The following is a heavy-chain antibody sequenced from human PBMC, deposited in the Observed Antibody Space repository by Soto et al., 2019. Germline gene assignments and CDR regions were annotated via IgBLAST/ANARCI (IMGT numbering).Heavy chain of an antibody. Sequence: GGSLRLFCAASGFIFENFGMSWVRQAPGKGLEWISSISGSGFKKYYADSVKGRFTISRDNSKSTVYLELNNLSAEDTAVYHCAKNQGVELVPLATVDWFDPWGQGSVVTVSS. J-gene: IGHJ5*02. D-gene: IGHD1-26*01. V-gene: IGHV3-23*01. CDR1: GFIFENFG. CDR2: ISGSGFKK. CDR3: AKNQGVELVPLATVDWFDP.